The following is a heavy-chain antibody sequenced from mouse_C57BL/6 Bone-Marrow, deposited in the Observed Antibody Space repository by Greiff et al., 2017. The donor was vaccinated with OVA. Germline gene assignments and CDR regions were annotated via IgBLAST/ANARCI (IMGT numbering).Heavy chain of an antibody. V-gene: IGHV1-64*01. CDR3: ARPRFYYDGSSYPDY. Sequence: QVQLQQPGAELVKPGASVKLSCKASGYTFTSYWMHWVKQRPGQGLEWIGMIHPNSGSTNYNEKFKSKATLTVDKSSSTAYMQLSSLTSEDSAVYYCARPRFYYDGSSYPDYWGQGTTLTVSS. CDR1: GYTFTSYW. CDR2: IHPNSGST. J-gene: IGHJ2*01. D-gene: IGHD1-1*01.